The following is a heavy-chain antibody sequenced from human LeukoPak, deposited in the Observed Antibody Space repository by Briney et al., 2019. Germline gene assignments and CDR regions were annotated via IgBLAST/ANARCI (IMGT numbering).Heavy chain of an antibody. V-gene: IGHV1-18*01. CDR1: GYTFTSYG. CDR2: ISAYNGNT. Sequence: ASVKVSCKASGYTFTSYGISWVRQAPGQGLEWMGWISAYNGNTNYAQKLQGRVTMTTDTSTSTAYMELRSLRSDDTAVYYCARDALYDILTGYYSRYRGGHLQLNAFDIWGQGTMVTVSS. D-gene: IGHD3-9*01. J-gene: IGHJ3*02. CDR3: ARDALYDILTGYYSRYRGGHLQLNAFDI.